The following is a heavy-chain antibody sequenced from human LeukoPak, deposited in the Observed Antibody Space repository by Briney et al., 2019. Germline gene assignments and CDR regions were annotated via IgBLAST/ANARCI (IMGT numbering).Heavy chain of an antibody. Sequence: PSETLSLTCTVSGGSISSGGYYWSWIRQHPGKGLEWIGYIYYSGSTYYNPSLKSRVTISVDRSKNQFSLKLSSVTAADTAVYYCARALDSSGWSAAPDSWGQGTLVTVSS. J-gene: IGHJ5*01. CDR1: GGSISSGGYY. CDR2: IYYSGST. D-gene: IGHD6-19*01. CDR3: ARALDSSGWSAAPDS. V-gene: IGHV4-31*03.